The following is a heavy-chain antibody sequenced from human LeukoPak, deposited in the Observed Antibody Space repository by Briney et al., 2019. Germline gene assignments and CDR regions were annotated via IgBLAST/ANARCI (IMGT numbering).Heavy chain of an antibody. D-gene: IGHD2-2*01. CDR1: GGSISSGSYY. CDR2: IYTSGST. V-gene: IGHV4-61*02. Sequence: SETLSLTCTVSGGSISSGSYYWSWIRQPAGKGLEWIGRIYTSGSTNYNPSLKSRVTISVDTSKNQFSLKLSSVTAADTAVYYCARTYCSSTSCLDYAIDYWGQGTLVTVSS. J-gene: IGHJ4*02. CDR3: ARTYCSSTSCLDYAIDY.